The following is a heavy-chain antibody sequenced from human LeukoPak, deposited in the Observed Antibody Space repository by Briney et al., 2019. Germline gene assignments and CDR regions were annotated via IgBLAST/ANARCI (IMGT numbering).Heavy chain of an antibody. CDR2: IIPILGIA. V-gene: IGHV1-69*04. CDR1: GGTFSSYA. Sequence: SVKVSCKASGGTFSSYAISWVRHAPGQGLEWMGQIIPILGIANYAQKFQGRVTTTADKSTSTAYMELSSLRSEDTAVYYCARDGTTPYYGMDVWGQGTTVTVSS. D-gene: IGHD1-1*01. CDR3: ARDGTTPYYGMDV. J-gene: IGHJ6*02.